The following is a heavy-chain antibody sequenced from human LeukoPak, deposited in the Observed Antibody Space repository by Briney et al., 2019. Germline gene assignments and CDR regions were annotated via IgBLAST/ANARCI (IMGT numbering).Heavy chain of an antibody. V-gene: IGHV1-2*02. J-gene: IGHJ4*02. Sequence: ASVKVSCKASGYTFTGHYMHWVRQAPGQGLEWMGWINPNSGGTNYAQKFQGRVTMTRNTSISTAYMELSSLRSEDTAVYYCARGLGYCSGGSCYYHWGQGTLVTVSS. CDR1: GYTFTGHY. D-gene: IGHD2-15*01. CDR2: INPNSGGT. CDR3: ARGLGYCSGGSCYYH.